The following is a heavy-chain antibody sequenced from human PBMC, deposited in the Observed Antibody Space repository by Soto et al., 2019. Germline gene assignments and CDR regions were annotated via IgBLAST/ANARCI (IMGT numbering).Heavy chain of an antibody. V-gene: IGHV3-23*01. CDR3: AKLSRGYSGYVDS. Sequence: EVQLLESGGGLVQAGESLRLSCTTSGFTFTNFAMTWVRQAPGKGLEWVSSISGAGVSKYYADSVKGRVSISRDNSKNILHLQVNNLRVEDTATYYCAKLSRGYSGYVDSWGQGTLVTVSS. CDR2: ISGAGVSK. D-gene: IGHD5-12*01. J-gene: IGHJ5*01. CDR1: GFTFTNFA.